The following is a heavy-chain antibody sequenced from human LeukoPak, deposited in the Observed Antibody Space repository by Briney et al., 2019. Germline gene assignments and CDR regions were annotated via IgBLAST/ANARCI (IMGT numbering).Heavy chain of an antibody. D-gene: IGHD2-15*01. J-gene: IGHJ6*02. V-gene: IGHV3-23*01. CDR2: ISYGGGST. Sequence: PGGSLRLSCEASGFTFSDYAMSWVRQAPGKGLEWVSVISYGGGSTYHADSVKGRVTISRDNSKNTLDLQMNSLRAEDTAIYYCAKLQGSNYYYGMDVWGQGTTVTVSS. CDR3: AKLQGSNYYYGMDV. CDR1: GFTFSDYA.